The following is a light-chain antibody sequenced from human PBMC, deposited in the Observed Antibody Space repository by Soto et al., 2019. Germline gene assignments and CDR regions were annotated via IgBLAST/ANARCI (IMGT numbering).Light chain of an antibody. CDR2: ENN. J-gene: IGLJ1*01. CDR3: VTWDGSLSVGV. CDR1: SSNLGINF. V-gene: IGLV1-51*02. Sequence: QSVLTQPPSVSAAPEQKVTISCSGGSSNLGINFVSWYQQFPGGVPKLLIYENNKRPSGIPDRFSGAKSGTSATLDTTGLQAGDEADYYCVTWDGSLSVGVFGGGTKVTV.